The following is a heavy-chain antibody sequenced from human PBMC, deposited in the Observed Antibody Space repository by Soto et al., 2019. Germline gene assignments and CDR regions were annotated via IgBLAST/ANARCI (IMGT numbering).Heavy chain of an antibody. CDR2: IFPSDSDT. V-gene: IGHV5-51*01. Sequence: GESLKISCRTSGYRFTSYWIAWVRQMPGKGLEWMGIIFPSDSDTRYSPSFQGQVTISADRSTSTVFLQWASLNASHTAVYFCARKDKSGDFNWFGPLGQGTLVTVSS. CDR3: ARKDKSGDFNWFGP. J-gene: IGHJ5*02. D-gene: IGHD1-26*01. CDR1: GYRFTSYW.